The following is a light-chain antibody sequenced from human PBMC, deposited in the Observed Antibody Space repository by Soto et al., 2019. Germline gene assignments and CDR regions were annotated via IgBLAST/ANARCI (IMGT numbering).Light chain of an antibody. J-gene: IGKJ4*01. V-gene: IGKV3-11*01. CDR2: DAS. CDR3: QQRSNWPALT. Sequence: EIVLTQSPATLSLSPGERATLSCRASQSVSSYLAWYQQNPGQAPRLLIYDASHRATGIPARFSGSGSGTDFNLTISSLEPEYFAVYYCQQRSNWPALTFGGGTKVEIK. CDR1: QSVSSY.